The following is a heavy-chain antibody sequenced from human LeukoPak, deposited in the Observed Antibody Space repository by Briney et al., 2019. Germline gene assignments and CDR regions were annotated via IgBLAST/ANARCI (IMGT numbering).Heavy chain of an antibody. Sequence: AGSLTLSCAVSGFIFSTYCMRWIRQAPGRGLEWVTVIKYDGSNKYHADPVKGRITISRDNSKNTLYLQMNSLRAEDTAVYYCEKATTVVTGPDYWGQGTLVTVSS. J-gene: IGHJ4*02. D-gene: IGHD4-23*01. CDR3: EKATTVVTGPDY. CDR2: IKYDGSNK. CDR1: GFIFSTYC. V-gene: IGHV3-30*18.